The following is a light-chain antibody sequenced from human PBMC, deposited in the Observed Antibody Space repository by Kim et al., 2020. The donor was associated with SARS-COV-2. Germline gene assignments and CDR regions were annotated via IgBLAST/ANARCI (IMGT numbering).Light chain of an antibody. CDR3: QQFGSSPWT. CDR1: KCVGSSN. Sequence: EEAPRSGRASKCVGSSNLAWYQQKPGQAPRLLIYRASDRAPGIPDRFSGGASGTDFTLTISRLQPEDFAVYYCQQFGSSPWTFGQGTKVDIK. J-gene: IGKJ1*01. V-gene: IGKV3-20*01. CDR2: RAS.